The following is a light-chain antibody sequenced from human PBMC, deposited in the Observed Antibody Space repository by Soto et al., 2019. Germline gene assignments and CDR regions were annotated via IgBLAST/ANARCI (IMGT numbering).Light chain of an antibody. Sequence: QSVLTQPPSASGSPGQSVTISCTGTSSDVGGYNYVSWYQQDPGKAPKVMIYEVSKRPSGVPDRFSGSKSGNTASLTVSGLQAEDEADYYCSSYAGSSGVVFGGGTKVTVL. J-gene: IGLJ2*01. V-gene: IGLV2-8*01. CDR3: SSYAGSSGVV. CDR1: SSDVGGYNY. CDR2: EVS.